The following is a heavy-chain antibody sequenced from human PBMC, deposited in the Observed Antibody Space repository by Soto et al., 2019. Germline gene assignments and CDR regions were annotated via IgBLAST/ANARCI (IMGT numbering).Heavy chain of an antibody. J-gene: IGHJ4*02. CDR2: FDPEDGET. CDR3: ARVPRGLTIFGVAHPGYY. Sequence: GASVKVSCKVSGYSLTELSMHWVRQAPGKGLEWMGGFDPEDGETIYAQKFQGRVTMTEDTSTDTAYMELSSLRSEDTAVYYCARVPRGLTIFGVAHPGYYWGQGTLVTVSS. V-gene: IGHV1-24*01. D-gene: IGHD3-3*01. CDR1: GYSLTELS.